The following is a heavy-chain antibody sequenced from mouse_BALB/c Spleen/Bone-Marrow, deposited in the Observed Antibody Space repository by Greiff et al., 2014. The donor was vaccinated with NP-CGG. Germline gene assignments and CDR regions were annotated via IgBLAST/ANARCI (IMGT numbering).Heavy chain of an antibody. J-gene: IGHJ2*01. CDR1: GYTFTSYW. CDR2: IYPGTGST. Sequence: LQQSGSELVRPGASVKLSCKASGYTFTSYWMHWVKQRPGQGLEWIGNIYPGTGSTNYDEKFKSKATLTVDTSSRTAYMQLSSLTSEDSAVYYCARWLLLDYWGQGITLTVSS. CDR3: ARWLLLDY. V-gene: IGHV1S22*01. D-gene: IGHD2-3*01.